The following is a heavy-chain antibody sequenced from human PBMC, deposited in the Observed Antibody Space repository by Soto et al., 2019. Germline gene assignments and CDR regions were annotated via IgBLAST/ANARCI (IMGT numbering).Heavy chain of an antibody. V-gene: IGHV3-30*18. J-gene: IGHJ4*02. Sequence: GGSLRLSCAASGFTFSSYGMHWVRQAPGKGLDWVALISYDGSYEYYADSVKGRFTISRDNSKNTLYLQMSSLRPEDTALYYCAKDGLSFGVPQSLDYWGQGTLVTVSS. CDR3: AKDGLSFGVPQSLDY. D-gene: IGHD3-10*01. CDR1: GFTFSSYG. CDR2: ISYDGSYE.